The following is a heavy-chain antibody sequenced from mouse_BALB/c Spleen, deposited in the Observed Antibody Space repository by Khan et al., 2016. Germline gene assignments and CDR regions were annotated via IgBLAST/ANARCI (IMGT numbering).Heavy chain of an antibody. CDR1: GYAFTNYL. D-gene: IGHD2-2*01. CDR2: INPGSGGT. Sequence: QVQLKESGAELVRPGTSVKVSCKASGYAFTNYLIEWVKQRPGQGLEWIGVINPGSGGTNYNEKFKGKATLTADKSSSTVYMQLSSLTSDDSAVFFCARSDGYDVGYAYWGQGTLVTVSA. CDR3: ARSDGYDVGYAY. V-gene: IGHV1-54*01. J-gene: IGHJ3*01.